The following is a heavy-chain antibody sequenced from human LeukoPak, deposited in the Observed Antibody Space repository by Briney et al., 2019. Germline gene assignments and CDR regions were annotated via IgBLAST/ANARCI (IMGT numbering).Heavy chain of an antibody. D-gene: IGHD6-13*01. Sequence: ASVKVSCKASGYTFTSYAMNWVRQAPGQGLEWMGWINTNTGNPTYAQGFTGRSVFSLDTSVSTAYLQISSLKAEDTAVYYCARGGSSWFQGPNWFDPWGQGTLVTVSS. CDR3: ARGGSSWFQGPNWFDP. CDR1: GYTFTSYA. J-gene: IGHJ5*02. CDR2: INTNTGNP. V-gene: IGHV7-4-1*02.